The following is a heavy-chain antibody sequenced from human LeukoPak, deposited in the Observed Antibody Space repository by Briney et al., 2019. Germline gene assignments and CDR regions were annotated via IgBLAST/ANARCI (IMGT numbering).Heavy chain of an antibody. V-gene: IGHV3-21*01. CDR1: GFAFNTYT. CDR2: ISSTGAYI. J-gene: IGHJ4*02. D-gene: IGHD6-25*01. Sequence: PGGSLRLSCAASGFAFNTYTMSWVRQTPGKGLEWVSSISSTGAYIYHADSMDGRFTVSRDNARNLLYLHMNSLRAEDSAMYFCARVSSNPYSRGYYHFDYWGQGTMVTVSS. CDR3: ARVSSNPYSRGYYHFDY.